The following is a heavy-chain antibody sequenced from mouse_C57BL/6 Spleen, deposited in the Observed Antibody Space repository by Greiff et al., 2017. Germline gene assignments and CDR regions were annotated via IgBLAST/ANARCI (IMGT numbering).Heavy chain of an antibody. CDR1: GYTFTSYW. CDR2: IDPSDSYT. J-gene: IGHJ2*01. D-gene: IGHD2-5*01. V-gene: IGHV1-69*01. CDR3: ARDSNYAYDFDY. Sequence: QVQLQQSGAELVMPGASVKLSCKASGYTFTSYWMHWVKQRPGQGLEWIGEIDPSDSYTNYNQKFKGKSTLTVDKSSSTAYMQLSSLTSEDSAVYYCARDSNYAYDFDYWGQGTTLTVSS.